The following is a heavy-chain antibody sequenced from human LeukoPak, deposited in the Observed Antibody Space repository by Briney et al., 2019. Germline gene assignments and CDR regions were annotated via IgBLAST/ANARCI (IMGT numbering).Heavy chain of an antibody. CDR2: IKPDGSGE. J-gene: IGHJ4*02. Sequence: GGSLRLSCVASGLTPSNYWMYWVRRAPGKGLEGVANIKPDGSGESYADSVKGRFTISKDNAENSLFLQMNSLRPEDTAVYYCGAGNGIDYWGQGALVTVSS. CDR3: GAGNGIDY. CDR1: GLTPSNYW. V-gene: IGHV3-7*03. D-gene: IGHD2-8*01.